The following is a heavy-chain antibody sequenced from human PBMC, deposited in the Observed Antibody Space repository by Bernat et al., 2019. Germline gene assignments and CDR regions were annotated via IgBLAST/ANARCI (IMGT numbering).Heavy chain of an antibody. J-gene: IGHJ4*02. CDR3: ARSRFYTYSTNPPFDY. CDR2: IDWDDDK. D-gene: IGHD6-13*01. CDR1: GFSLSTSGMC. Sequence: QVTLRESGPALVKPTQTLTLTCTFSGFSLSTSGMCVSWIRKPPGKALEWLARIDWDDDKYYSTSLKTRLTISKDTSKNQVVLTMTNMDPVDTATYYCARSRFYTYSTNPPFDYWGQGTLVTVSS. V-gene: IGHV2-70*15.